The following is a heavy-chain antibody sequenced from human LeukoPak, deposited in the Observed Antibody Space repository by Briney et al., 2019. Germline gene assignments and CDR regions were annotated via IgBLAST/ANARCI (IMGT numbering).Heavy chain of an antibody. CDR1: GYTFTSYY. J-gene: IGHJ4*02. V-gene: IGHV1-2*02. Sequence: ASVKVSCKASGYTFTSYYMHWVRQAPGQGLEWMGIINPSGGSTNYAQKFQGRVTMTRDTSISTAYMELSRLRSDDTAVYYCARGGSYDDFDYWGQGTLVTVSS. CDR3: ARGGSYDDFDY. D-gene: IGHD1-26*01. CDR2: INPSGGST.